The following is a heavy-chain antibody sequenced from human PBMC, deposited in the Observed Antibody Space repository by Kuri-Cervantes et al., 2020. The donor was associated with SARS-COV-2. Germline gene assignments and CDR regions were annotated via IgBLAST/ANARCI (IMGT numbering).Heavy chain of an antibody. CDR2: ISGSGGST. D-gene: IGHD6-13*01. Sequence: GESLKISCAASGFTFSSYGMHWVRQAPGKGLEWVSAISGSGGSTYYADSVKGRFTISRGNSKNTLYLQMNSLRAEDTAVYYCAKTEQMGGAFDIWGQGTMVTVSS. J-gene: IGHJ3*02. V-gene: IGHV3-23*01. CDR1: GFTFSSYG. CDR3: AKTEQMGGAFDI.